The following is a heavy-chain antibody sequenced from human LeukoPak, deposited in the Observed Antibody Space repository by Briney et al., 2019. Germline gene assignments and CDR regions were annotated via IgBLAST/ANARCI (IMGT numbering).Heavy chain of an antibody. CDR3: ARDSGYAFRFLDYYGMDG. CDR2: INPSGGST. J-gene: IGHJ6*02. V-gene: IGHV1-46*01. Sequence: ASVKVSRTASGYTFTSYYMHWVRQAPGQGLEWMGIINPSGGSTSYAQKFQGRGTMTRDTSTSTVYMELSSLRSEDTAVYYCARDSGYAFRFLDYYGMDGWGQGTTVTVSS. D-gene: IGHD5-12*01. CDR1: GYTFTSYY.